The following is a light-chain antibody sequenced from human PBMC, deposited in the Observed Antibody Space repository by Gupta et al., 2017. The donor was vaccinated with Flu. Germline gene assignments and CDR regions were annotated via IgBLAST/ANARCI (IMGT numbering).Light chain of an antibody. CDR1: QSVSRYY. CDR2: AAS. Sequence: EIVLTQSPGTLSLSPGERATLSCRASQSVSRYYLAWYQQKPGQAPRLLIYAASSRATGIPDRFSGSGSGTDFTLTISRLEPEDFAVYYCHQYGSSLAFGQGTKVESK. J-gene: IGKJ1*01. V-gene: IGKV3-20*01. CDR3: HQYGSSLA.